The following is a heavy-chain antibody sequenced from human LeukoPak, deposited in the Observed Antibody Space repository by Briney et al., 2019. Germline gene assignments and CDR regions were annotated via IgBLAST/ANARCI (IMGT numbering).Heavy chain of an antibody. V-gene: IGHV3-7*03. J-gene: IGHJ4*02. D-gene: IGHD6-13*01. CDR2: IKQDGSEK. CDR1: GFTFSSYW. CDR3: AKGIGRDSSWYLDY. Sequence: GGSLRLSCAASGFTFSSYWMSWVRQAPGKGLEWVANIKQDGSEKYYVDSVKGRFTISRDNAKNTLYLQMNSLRAEDTAVYYCAKGIGRDSSWYLDYWGQGTLVTVSS.